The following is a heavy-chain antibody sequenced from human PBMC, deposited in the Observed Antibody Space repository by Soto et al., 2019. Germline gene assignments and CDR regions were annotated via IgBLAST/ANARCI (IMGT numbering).Heavy chain of an antibody. J-gene: IGHJ4*02. CDR3: ARDSSSSLDY. D-gene: IGHD6-6*01. CDR1: GYTFTSYA. CDR2: INAGNGDT. V-gene: IGHV1-3*01. Sequence: QVQLVQSGAEVKKPGASVKVSCKASGYTFTSYAILWVRQAPGQRPEWMGWINAGNGDTKYSQNFQVRVTITVDTSATTASMELSSLKYEDTAVYYCARDSSSSLDYWGQGTLVTVSS.